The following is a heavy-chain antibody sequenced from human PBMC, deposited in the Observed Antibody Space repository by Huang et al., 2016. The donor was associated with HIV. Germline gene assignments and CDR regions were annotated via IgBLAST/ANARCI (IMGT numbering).Heavy chain of an antibody. V-gene: IGHV3-21*01. D-gene: IGHD6-19*01. CDR1: GFTFSGYN. J-gene: IGHJ4*02. CDR2: ISSSSNYI. Sequence: EVQLVESGGGLVKPGGSLRLSCAASGFTFSGYNMNWVRQAPGKGLECVSAISSSSNYIYYADSLKGRFTISRDNAKNSLYLQMNSLRAEDTAVYYCARDRSSGWYFDYWGQGTLVTVSS. CDR3: ARDRSSGWYFDY.